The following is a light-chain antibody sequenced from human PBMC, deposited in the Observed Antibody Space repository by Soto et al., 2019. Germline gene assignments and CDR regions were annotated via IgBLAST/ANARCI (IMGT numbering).Light chain of an antibody. CDR1: QSVSSQ. CDR3: QQRGNWPSLT. V-gene: IGKV3-11*01. Sequence: ENGLRQSLATLSLTPGERATLSCRASQSVSSQLAWYQQKPGQAPRLLIYDASNRATGIPARFRGSGSGTDFTLTISSLEPEDFAVYYCQQRGNWPSLTFGGGA. J-gene: IGKJ4*01. CDR2: DAS.